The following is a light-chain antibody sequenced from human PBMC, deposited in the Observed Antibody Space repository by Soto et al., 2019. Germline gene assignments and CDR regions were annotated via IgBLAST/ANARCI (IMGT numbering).Light chain of an antibody. CDR3: QRLTT. J-gene: IGKJ2*01. CDR1: QSLTSSY. V-gene: IGKV3-20*01. Sequence: EFVLTQSPGTLSLSPGERATLSCRASQSLTSSYVAWYQQRPGQAPRLLIYRASSRATGIPDRFSGSGSGTDFTLTISRLEPEDFAVYYCQRLTTFGQGTKLEMK. CDR2: RAS.